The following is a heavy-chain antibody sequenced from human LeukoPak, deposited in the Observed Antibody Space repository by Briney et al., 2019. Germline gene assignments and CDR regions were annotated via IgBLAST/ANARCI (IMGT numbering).Heavy chain of an antibody. CDR3: ARDRDLDYGKDY. D-gene: IGHD4-17*01. CDR2: IWYDGSNK. J-gene: IGHJ4*02. CDR1: GFTFSSYG. V-gene: IGHV3-33*01. Sequence: GSLRLSCAASGFTFSSYGLDWVRQAPGKGLEWVAVIWYDGSNKYYADSVKGRFTISRDNSKNTLYLQMNSLRAEDTAVYYCARDRDLDYGKDYWGQGTLVTVSS.